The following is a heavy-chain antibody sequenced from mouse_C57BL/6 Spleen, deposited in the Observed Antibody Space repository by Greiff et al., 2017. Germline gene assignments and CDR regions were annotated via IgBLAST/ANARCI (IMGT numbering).Heavy chain of an antibody. CDR2: IDPSDSYT. Sequence: VQLQQSGAELVMPGASVKLSCKASGYTFTSYWMHWVKQRPGQGLEWIGEIDPSDSYTNYNQKFKGKSTLTVDKSSSTAYMQLSSLTSEDSAVYYCAILITTVVATRDYWGQGTTLTVSS. D-gene: IGHD1-1*01. CDR3: AILITTVVATRDY. J-gene: IGHJ2*01. CDR1: GYTFTSYW. V-gene: IGHV1-69*01.